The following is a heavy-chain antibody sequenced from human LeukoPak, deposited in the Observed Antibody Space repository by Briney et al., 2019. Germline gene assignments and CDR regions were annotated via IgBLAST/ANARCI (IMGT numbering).Heavy chain of an antibody. CDR2: MSGGGGST. CDR3: AKDRGVIFDSYFDY. V-gene: IGHV3-23*01. CDR1: GFTFSNYA. J-gene: IGHJ4*02. D-gene: IGHD3/OR15-3a*01. Sequence: GGSLRLSCVVSGFTFSNYAMSWVRQAPGKGLEWVSAMSGGGGSTNYADSVKGRFTIFRDNFKNTLYLQMNSLRAEDTAVYYCAKDRGVIFDSYFDYWGQGTLVTVSS.